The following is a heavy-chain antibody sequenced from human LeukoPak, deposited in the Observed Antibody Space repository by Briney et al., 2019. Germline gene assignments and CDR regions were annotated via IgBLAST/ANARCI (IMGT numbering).Heavy chain of an antibody. CDR2: ITNTGTAT. V-gene: IGHV3-23*05. Sequence: PGGSLRLSCAASGFTFSNYAMSWVRQAPGKGLECVTVITNTGTATAHADSVKGRFTISRDNSKNTLYLQMNSLRAEDTAVYYCAKGTLGYCSGSSCYPFDSWGQGTLVTVSS. CDR1: GFTFSNYA. D-gene: IGHD2-15*01. CDR3: AKGTLGYCSGSSCYPFDS. J-gene: IGHJ4*02.